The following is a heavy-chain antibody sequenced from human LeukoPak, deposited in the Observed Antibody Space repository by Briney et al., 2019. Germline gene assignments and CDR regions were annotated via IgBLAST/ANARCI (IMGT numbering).Heavy chain of an antibody. CDR3: ARARTYSGSRIWDWVHGY. Sequence: ASVKVSCKASGYTFTGYYMHWVRQAPGQGLEWMGWINPNSGGTNYAQKFQGWVTMTRDTSISTAYMELSRLRSDDTAVYYCARARTYSGSRIWDWVHGYWGQGTLVTVSS. CDR2: INPNSGGT. D-gene: IGHD1-26*01. CDR1: GYTFTGYY. V-gene: IGHV1-2*04. J-gene: IGHJ4*02.